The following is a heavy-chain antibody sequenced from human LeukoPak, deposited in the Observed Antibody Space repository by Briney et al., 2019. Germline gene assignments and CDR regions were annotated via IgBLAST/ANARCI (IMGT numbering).Heavy chain of an antibody. CDR1: GFTFDDYA. Sequence: GGSLRLPCAASGFTFDDYAMHWVRQAPGKGLEWVSGISWNSGSIGYADSVKGRFTISRDNAKNPLYLQMNSLRAEDTAVYYCTRISSGWWDDYWGQGTLVTVSS. V-gene: IGHV3-9*01. CDR2: ISWNSGSI. CDR3: TRISSGWWDDY. D-gene: IGHD6-19*01. J-gene: IGHJ4*02.